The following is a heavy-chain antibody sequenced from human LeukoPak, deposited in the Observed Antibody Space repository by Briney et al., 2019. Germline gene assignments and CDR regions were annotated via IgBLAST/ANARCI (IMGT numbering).Heavy chain of an antibody. V-gene: IGHV3-53*01. Sequence: GGSLRLSCAASGFTVSSNYMSWVRQAPGKGLEWVSVIYSGGSTYYADSGKGRFTISRDNSKNTLYLQMNSLRAEDTAVYYCAREIPTYYDILTGDSAFDIWGQGTMVTVSS. CDR1: GFTVSSNY. CDR2: IYSGGST. D-gene: IGHD3-9*01. J-gene: IGHJ3*02. CDR3: AREIPTYYDILTGDSAFDI.